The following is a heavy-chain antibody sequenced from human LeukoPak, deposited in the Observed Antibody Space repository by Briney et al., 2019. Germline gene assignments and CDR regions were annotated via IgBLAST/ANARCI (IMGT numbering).Heavy chain of an antibody. D-gene: IGHD3-3*01. CDR2: IYPGDSDT. V-gene: IGHV5-51*01. CDR1: GYSFTSYW. J-gene: IGHJ4*02. Sequence: GESLKISCKGSGYSFTSYWIGWVRQMPGKGLEWMGIIYPGDSDTRYSPSFQGQVTISADKSISTAYLQWSSLKGSDTAMYYCARLDDFWSGYSITIFDYWGQGTLVTVSS. CDR3: ARLDDFWSGYSITIFDY.